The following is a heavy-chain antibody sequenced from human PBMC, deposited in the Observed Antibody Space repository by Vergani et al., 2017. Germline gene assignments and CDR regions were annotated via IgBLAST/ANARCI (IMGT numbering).Heavy chain of an antibody. Sequence: QVQLQESGPGLVKPSQTLSLTCTVSGGSISSGGYYWSWIRQHPGKGLERIGYIYYSGSTYYNPSLKSRVTISVDTSKNQFSLKLSSVTAADTAVYYCARATYYYDSSGYRQYYFDYWGQGTLVTVSS. CDR1: GGSISSGGYY. V-gene: IGHV4-31*03. D-gene: IGHD3-22*01. J-gene: IGHJ4*02. CDR3: ARATYYYDSSGYRQYYFDY. CDR2: IYYSGST.